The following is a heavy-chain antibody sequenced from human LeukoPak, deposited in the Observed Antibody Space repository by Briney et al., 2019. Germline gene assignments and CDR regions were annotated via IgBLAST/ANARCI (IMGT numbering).Heavy chain of an antibody. CDR1: GFTFSTYA. J-gene: IGHJ4*02. CDR3: ARGDTYSSSWYGFHY. D-gene: IGHD6-13*01. Sequence: GGSLRLSCAAPGFTFSTYAMSWVRQAPGKGLEWVSAISGSGGSTYYADSVKGRFTISRDNSKNTLYLQMDSLRAEDTAVYYCARGDTYSSSWYGFHYWGQGTLVTVSS. CDR2: ISGSGGST. V-gene: IGHV3-23*01.